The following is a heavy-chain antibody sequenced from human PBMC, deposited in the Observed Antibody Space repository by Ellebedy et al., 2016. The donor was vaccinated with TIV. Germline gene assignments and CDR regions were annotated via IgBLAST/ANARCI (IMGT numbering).Heavy chain of an antibody. CDR3: ARERRAFFHDAFDI. Sequence: ASVKVSCKASGYTFTGYYMHWVRQAPGQGLEWMGWINPNSGGTNYAQKFQGRVTMTRDTSISTAYMELSRLRSEDTAVYYCARERRAFFHDAFDIWGQGTMITVSS. CDR2: INPNSGGT. J-gene: IGHJ3*02. V-gene: IGHV1-2*02. D-gene: IGHD3-16*01. CDR1: GYTFTGYY.